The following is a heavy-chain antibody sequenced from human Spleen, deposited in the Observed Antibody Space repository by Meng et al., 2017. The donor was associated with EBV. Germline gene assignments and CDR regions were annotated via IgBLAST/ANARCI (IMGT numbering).Heavy chain of an antibody. J-gene: IGHJ4*02. CDR3: ARDVGGYSSGWSGVDY. CDR1: GGSFSGYY. V-gene: IGHV4-34*01. Sequence: QVQLQQWGAGLLKPSEXLSLTCAVYGGSFSGYYWSWVRQPPGKGLEWIGEINHSGSTNSNPSLKSRLTISVDTSKSQFSLKLSSVTAADTAFYYCARDVGGYSSGWSGVDYWGQGTLVTVSS. CDR2: INHSGST. D-gene: IGHD6-13*01.